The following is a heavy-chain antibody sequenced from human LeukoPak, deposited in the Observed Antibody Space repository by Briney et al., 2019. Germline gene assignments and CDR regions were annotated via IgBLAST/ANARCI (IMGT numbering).Heavy chain of an antibody. J-gene: IGHJ3*02. CDR3: ARGGRAFDI. V-gene: IGHV3-7*01. CDR2: IKTDGSEK. D-gene: IGHD3-16*01. Sequence: PGGSLRLSCSASGFIFSASWMSWVRQAPGRGPEWVTNIKTDGSEKFYVDSVKGRFTISRDNAKNSLYLQMNSLRAEDTAVYYCARGGRAFDIWRHGTMVTVSS. CDR1: GFIFSASW.